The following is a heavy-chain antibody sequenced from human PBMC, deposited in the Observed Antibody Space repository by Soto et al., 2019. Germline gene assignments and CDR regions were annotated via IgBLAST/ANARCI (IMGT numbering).Heavy chain of an antibody. Sequence: QITLKESGPTLVKPTQTLTLTCTFSGFSLSTSGVSVGWIRQPPGKALEWLALIYWDDDKRYSPSLKSRLPIPKDTIKTLLFLTITTMDPVVTDPYYCAPKLFSDGFRWGQGTLLTFSS. V-gene: IGHV2-5*02. CDR3: APKLFSDGFR. J-gene: IGHJ4*02. CDR1: GFSLSTSGVS. CDR2: IYWDDDK. D-gene: IGHD5-18*01.